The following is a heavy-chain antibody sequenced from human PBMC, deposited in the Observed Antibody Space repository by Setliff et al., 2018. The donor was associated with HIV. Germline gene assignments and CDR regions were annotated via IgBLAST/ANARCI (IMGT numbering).Heavy chain of an antibody. CDR2: IKDTGAT. CDR1: GASISGVNYY. CDR3: ARRIIVGAISDVFDI. Sequence: PSETLSLTCSVSGASISGVNYYWTWIQQPAGKGLEWLGHIKDTGATHYSPSLKSRVTMSIDTSNKQFSLKLSSVTAADTAVYYCARRIIVGAISDVFDIWGQGTLVTVSS. V-gene: IGHV4-61*09. D-gene: IGHD1-26*01. J-gene: IGHJ3*02.